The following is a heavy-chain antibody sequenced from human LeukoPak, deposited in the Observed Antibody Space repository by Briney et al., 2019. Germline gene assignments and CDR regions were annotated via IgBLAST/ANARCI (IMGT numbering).Heavy chain of an antibody. V-gene: IGHV1-58*02. CDR1: GFTFTSFA. CDR3: AADRPLYYYDSSESRFDP. D-gene: IGHD3-22*01. Sequence: ASVKVSCKASGFTFTSFAMQWVRQARGQRLEWIGWIVVGSGNTNYAQKFQERVTITRDMSTSTAYMELSSLRSEDTAVYYCAADRPLYYYDSSESRFDPWGQGTLVTVSS. CDR2: IVVGSGNT. J-gene: IGHJ5*02.